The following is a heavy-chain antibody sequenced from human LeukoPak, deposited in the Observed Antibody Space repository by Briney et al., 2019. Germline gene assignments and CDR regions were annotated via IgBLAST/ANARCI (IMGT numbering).Heavy chain of an antibody. J-gene: IGHJ4*02. Sequence: GGSLRLSCAASGFTFSSYSMNWVRQAPGKGLEWVSSISSSSSYIYYADPVKGRFTISRDNAKNSLYLQMNSLRAEDTAVYYCARDQGTLFGESLSEDYWGQGTLVTVSS. D-gene: IGHD3-10*01. V-gene: IGHV3-21*01. CDR3: ARDQGTLFGESLSEDY. CDR1: GFTFSSYS. CDR2: ISSSSSYI.